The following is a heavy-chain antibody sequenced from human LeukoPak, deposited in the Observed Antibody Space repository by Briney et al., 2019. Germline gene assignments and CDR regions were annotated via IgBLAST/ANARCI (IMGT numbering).Heavy chain of an antibody. Sequence: PGGSLRLSCAASGFTFSSYAMHWVRQAPGKGLEWVAVISYDGSNKYYADSVKGRFTISRDNSKNTLYLQMNSLRAEDTAVYYCAGGTVTARYSYFDYWGQGTLVTVSS. V-gene: IGHV3-30-3*01. CDR1: GFTFSSYA. D-gene: IGHD2-21*02. CDR2: ISYDGSNK. J-gene: IGHJ4*02. CDR3: AGGTVTARYSYFDY.